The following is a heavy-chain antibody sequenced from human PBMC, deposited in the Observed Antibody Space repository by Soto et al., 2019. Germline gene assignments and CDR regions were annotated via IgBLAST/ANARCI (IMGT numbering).Heavy chain of an antibody. CDR3: ARESGFWSGLFDY. Sequence: GGSLRLSCAASGFTFSSYSMNWVRQAPGKGLEWVSSISSSSSYIYYADSVKGRFTISRDNAKNSLYLQMNSLRAEDTAVYYCARESGFWSGLFDYWGQGTLVTVSS. J-gene: IGHJ4*02. D-gene: IGHD3-3*01. V-gene: IGHV3-21*01. CDR2: ISSSSSYI. CDR1: GFTFSSYS.